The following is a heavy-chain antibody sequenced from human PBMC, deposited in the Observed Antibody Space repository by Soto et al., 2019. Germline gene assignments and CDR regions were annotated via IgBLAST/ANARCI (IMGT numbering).Heavy chain of an antibody. CDR1: GGSFSGYY. D-gene: IGHD3-22*01. CDR2: INHSGST. Sequence: SETLSLTCAVYGGSFSGYYWSWIRQPPGKGLEWIGEINHSGSTNYNPSLKSRVTISVDTSKNQFSLKLSSVTAADTAVYYCARGGRGDYDSILRYFDYWGQGTLVTVSS. J-gene: IGHJ4*02. CDR3: ARGGRGDYDSILRYFDY. V-gene: IGHV4-34*01.